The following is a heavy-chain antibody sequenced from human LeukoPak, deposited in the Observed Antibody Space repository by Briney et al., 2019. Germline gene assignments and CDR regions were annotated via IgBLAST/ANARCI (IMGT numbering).Heavy chain of an antibody. V-gene: IGHV1-18*01. CDR2: ISAYNGNT. D-gene: IGHD3-10*01. CDR1: GYTFTSYG. J-gene: IGHJ4*02. CDR3: ARETVLLWLGELSGEYYFDY. Sequence: ASVKVSCKASGYTFTSYGISWVRQAPGQGLEWMGWISAYNGNTNYAQKLQGRVTMTTDTSTSTAYMELRSLRSDDTAVYYCARETVLLWLGELSGEYYFDYWGQGTLVTVSS.